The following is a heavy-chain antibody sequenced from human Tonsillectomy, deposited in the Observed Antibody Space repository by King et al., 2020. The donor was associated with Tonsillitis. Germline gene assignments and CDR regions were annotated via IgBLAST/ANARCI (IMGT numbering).Heavy chain of an antibody. V-gene: IGHV3-30*18. Sequence: VQLVESGGGVVQPGKSLRLSCVASGFTLSNHGLHWVRRAPGKGLEWVAVITSDGDDKFYAESVKGRFTISRDISTNTLYLEMNSLRTEDTAVYFCAKVTGHNFWDYMDAWGKGTAVTVSS. CDR1: GFTLSNHG. J-gene: IGHJ6*03. D-gene: IGHD3-3*01. CDR3: AKVTGHNFWDYMDA. CDR2: ITSDGDDK.